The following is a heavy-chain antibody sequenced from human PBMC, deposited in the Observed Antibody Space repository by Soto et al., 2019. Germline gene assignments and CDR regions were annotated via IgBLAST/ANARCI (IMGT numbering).Heavy chain of an antibody. CDR1: GFTFSSYG. CDR2: IWYDGSNK. Sequence: QVQLVESGGGVVQPGRSLRLSCAASGFTFSSYGMHWVRQAPGKGLEWVAVIWYDGSNKYYADSVKGRFTISRDNSKNTLYLQMNSLRAEDTAVYYCARDVGPYGDYVPDYWGQGTLVTVSS. D-gene: IGHD4-17*01. J-gene: IGHJ4*02. V-gene: IGHV3-33*01. CDR3: ARDVGPYGDYVPDY.